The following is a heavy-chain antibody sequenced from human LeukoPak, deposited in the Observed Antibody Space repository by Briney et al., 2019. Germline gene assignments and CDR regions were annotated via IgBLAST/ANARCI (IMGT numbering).Heavy chain of an antibody. V-gene: IGHV1-18*01. CDR1: GGTFSSYA. CDR3: ARVPVLRLLEWFPPDYYFDY. CDR2: ISAYNGNT. J-gene: IGHJ4*02. D-gene: IGHD3-3*01. Sequence: GASVKVSCKASGGTFSSYAISWVRQAPGQGLEWMGWISAYNGNTNYAQKLQGRVTMTTDTSTSTAYMELRSLRSDDTAVYYCARVPVLRLLEWFPPDYYFDYWGQGTLVTVSS.